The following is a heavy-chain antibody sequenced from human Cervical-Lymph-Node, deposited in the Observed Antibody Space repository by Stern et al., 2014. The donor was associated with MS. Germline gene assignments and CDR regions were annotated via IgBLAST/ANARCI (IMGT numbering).Heavy chain of an antibody. V-gene: IGHV1-2*02. J-gene: IGHJ6*02. CDR3: ARDQRGITIFGVVTDYYYLGMDV. Sequence: VQLVQSGAEVKKPGASVKVSCKTSGYIFTGYYIHWVRQATGQGLEWMAWINPNTGGTKYAQNFQGRVTMSRYTSISTAYVELSSLTSDDTAVYYCARDQRGITIFGVVTDYYYLGMDVWGQGTTVTVSS. D-gene: IGHD3-3*01. CDR1: GYIFTGYY. CDR2: INPNTGGT.